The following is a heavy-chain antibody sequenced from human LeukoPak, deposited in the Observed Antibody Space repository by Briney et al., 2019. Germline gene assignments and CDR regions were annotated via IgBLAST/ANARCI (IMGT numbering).Heavy chain of an antibody. CDR3: ARDRDYGGKGGFDP. Sequence: GSVKVSCKASGYTFTGYYMHWVRQAPGQGLEWMGWINPNSGGTNYAQKFQGRVTMTRDTSISTAYMELSRLRSDDTAVYYCARDRDYGGKGGFDPWGQGTMLSVCS. D-gene: IGHD4-23*01. J-gene: IGHJ5*02. V-gene: IGHV1-2*02. CDR1: GYTFTGYY. CDR2: INPNSGGT.